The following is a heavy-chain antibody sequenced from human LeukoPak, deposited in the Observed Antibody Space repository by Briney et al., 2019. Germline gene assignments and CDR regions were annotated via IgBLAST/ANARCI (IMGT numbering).Heavy chain of an antibody. CDR2: INSDGSST. Sequence: GGSLRLSCAASGFTFSSYWMHWVRQAPGKGLVWVSRINSDGSSTSYADSVKGRFTISRDNAKNTLYLQMNSLRAEDTAVYYCASVVSGRYYDFWSGYFEDGMDVWGQGTTVTVSS. V-gene: IGHV3-74*01. CDR3: ASVVSGRYYDFWSGYFEDGMDV. CDR1: GFTFSSYW. D-gene: IGHD3-3*01. J-gene: IGHJ6*02.